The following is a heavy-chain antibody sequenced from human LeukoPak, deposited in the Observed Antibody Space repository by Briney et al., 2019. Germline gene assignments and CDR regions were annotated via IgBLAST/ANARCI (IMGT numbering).Heavy chain of an antibody. CDR2: IYYSGST. V-gene: IGHV4-59*01. D-gene: IGHD1-20*01. CDR3: AKDGVTGTTGGHWYFDL. J-gene: IGHJ2*01. CDR1: GGSISSYY. Sequence: PSETLSLTCTVSGGSISSYYWSWIRQPPGKGLEWIGYIYYSGSTNYNPSLKSRVTISVDTSKNQFSLKLSSVTAADTAVYYCAKDGVTGTTGGHWYFDLWGRGTLVTVSS.